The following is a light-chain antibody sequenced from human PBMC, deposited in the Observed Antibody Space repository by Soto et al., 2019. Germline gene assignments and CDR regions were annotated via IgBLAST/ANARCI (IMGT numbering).Light chain of an antibody. J-gene: IGLJ2*01. Sequence: QSALTQPPSASGSPGQSVTISCTGTSSDIGSYNYVSWYQQHPDKAPKLMIFEVNERPSGVPDRFSGSKSGTPASLTVSGLQAEDEADYYCTSYAGSNNPVGFGGGTKVTVL. CDR2: EVN. V-gene: IGLV2-8*01. CDR3: TSYAGSNNPVG. CDR1: SSDIGSYNY.